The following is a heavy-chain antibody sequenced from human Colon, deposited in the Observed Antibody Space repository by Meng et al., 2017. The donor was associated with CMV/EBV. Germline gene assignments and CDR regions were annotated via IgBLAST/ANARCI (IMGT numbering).Heavy chain of an antibody. V-gene: IGHV3-23*01. J-gene: IGHJ4*02. CDR3: AREGGGTIAPRDLDY. CDR2: ISGSGGST. D-gene: IGHD6-6*01. Sequence: GESLKISCAASGFTFSSYAMSWVRQAPGKGLEWVSDISGSGGSTFYADSVKGRFTISRDNSKNTLYLQMNSLRAEDTAVYYCAREGGGTIAPRDLDYWGQGTLVTVSS. CDR1: GFTFSSYA.